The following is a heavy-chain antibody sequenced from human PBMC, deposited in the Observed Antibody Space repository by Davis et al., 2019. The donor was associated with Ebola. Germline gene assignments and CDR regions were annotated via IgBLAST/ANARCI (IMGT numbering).Heavy chain of an antibody. Sequence: MPGGSLRLSCAVYSGSFSGYYWSWIRQSPGKGLEWIGEINHSGSTNYNPSLKSRVTISVDTSKNQFSLKLSSVTAADTAVYYCARYSSSPRYFDYWGQGTLVTVSS. CDR3: ARYSSSPRYFDY. D-gene: IGHD6-6*01. J-gene: IGHJ4*02. CDR1: SGSFSGYY. V-gene: IGHV4-34*01. CDR2: INHSGST.